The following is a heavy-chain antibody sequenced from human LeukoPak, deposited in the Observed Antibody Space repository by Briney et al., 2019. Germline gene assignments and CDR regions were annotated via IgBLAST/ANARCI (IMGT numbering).Heavy chain of an antibody. CDR2: ISYAGSNE. D-gene: IGHD3-9*01. J-gene: IGHJ4*02. V-gene: IGHV3-30*04. CDR3: ARDLDVLRYFDWSDASYYFDY. Sequence: GGSLRLSCAPSGFTFRNYAMHWVRQAPGKGLEWVAVISYAGSNEHYADSVKGRFTISRDNAKNSLYLQMNSLRAEDTAVYYCARDLDVLRYFDWSDASYYFDYWGQGTLVTVSS. CDR1: GFTFRNYA.